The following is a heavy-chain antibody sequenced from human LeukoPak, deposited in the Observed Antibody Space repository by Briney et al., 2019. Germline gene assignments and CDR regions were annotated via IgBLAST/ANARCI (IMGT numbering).Heavy chain of an antibody. J-gene: IGHJ4*02. CDR1: GFTFSSYS. Sequence: GGSLRLSCAASGFTFSSYSMNWVRQAPGKGLVWVSRINSDGSSTSYADSVKGRFTISRDNAKNTLYLQMNSLRADDTAVYYCALCSLRYSSGWYVFDYWGQGTLVTVSP. D-gene: IGHD6-19*01. V-gene: IGHV3-74*01. CDR2: INSDGSST. CDR3: ALCSLRYSSGWYVFDY.